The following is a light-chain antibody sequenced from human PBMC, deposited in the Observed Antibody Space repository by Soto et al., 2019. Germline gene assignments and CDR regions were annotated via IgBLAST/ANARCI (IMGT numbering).Light chain of an antibody. V-gene: IGKV1-5*01. J-gene: IGKJ2*01. CDR2: DAS. CDR1: QPINSW. CDR3: QQYTTYPFT. Sequence: DVQMTQSPSTLSASVGDRVTITCRASQPINSWLAWFQQKPGKAPQLLIHDASSLESGVPPRFSGIGFGTDFTLTITNLQPEDVSTYYCQQYTTYPFTFGQGTKLEIK.